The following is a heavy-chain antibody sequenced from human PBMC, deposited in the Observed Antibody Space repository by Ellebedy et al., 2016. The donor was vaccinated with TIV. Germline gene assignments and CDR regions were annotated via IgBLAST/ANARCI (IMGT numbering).Heavy chain of an antibody. CDR3: ARDRGSYYLNWFDP. CDR2: INHSGST. CDR1: GGSFSGYY. J-gene: IGHJ5*02. V-gene: IGHV4-34*01. D-gene: IGHD3-10*01. Sequence: GSLRLXXAVYGGSFSGYYWSWIRQPPGKGLEWIGEINHSGSTNYNPSLKSRVTISVDTSKNQFSLKLSSVTAADTAVYYCARDRGSYYLNWFDPWGQGTLVTVSS.